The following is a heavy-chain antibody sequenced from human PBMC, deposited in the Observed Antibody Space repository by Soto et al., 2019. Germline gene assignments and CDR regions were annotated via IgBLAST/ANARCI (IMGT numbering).Heavy chain of an antibody. Sequence: GGSLRLSCAASGFHFGGFWMSWVRQAPGKGLEWVANIKQDGSEKYYVDSVKGRFTISRDNAKNSLYLQMNSLRAEDTAVYYYARGLGDWNYMFAFDIWGQGTMVTVSS. V-gene: IGHV3-7*01. J-gene: IGHJ3*02. CDR3: ARGLGDWNYMFAFDI. D-gene: IGHD1-7*01. CDR2: IKQDGSEK. CDR1: GFHFGGFW.